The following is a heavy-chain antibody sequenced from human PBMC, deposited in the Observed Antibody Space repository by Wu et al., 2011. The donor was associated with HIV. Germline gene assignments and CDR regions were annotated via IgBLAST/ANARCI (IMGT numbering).Heavy chain of an antibody. V-gene: IGHV1-69*15. CDR2: IVPIFGTT. Sequence: QVQLVQSGAELKKPGSSMNVSCRSSGGTFYAATWVRQAPGQGLEWVGRIVPIFGTTHYAQKFQGRVTLTADALSNTAFLELSSLNSDDTAVYYCAGSGFPYYIDNWGQGTPITVSP. CDR1: GGTFYA. J-gene: IGHJ4*02. CDR3: AGSGFPYYIDN. D-gene: IGHD3-22*01.